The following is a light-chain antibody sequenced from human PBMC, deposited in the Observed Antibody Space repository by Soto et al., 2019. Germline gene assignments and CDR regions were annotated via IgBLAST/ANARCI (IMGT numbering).Light chain of an antibody. CDR2: KAS. J-gene: IGKJ2*01. Sequence: DIQMTQSPSTLSASVGDRVTMTCRASQSISNWLAWYQQISGKAPRLLIYKASDLESGVPSRFSGSGSGTEFTLTISRLQPDDFATYYCQQYHTYPYTFGQGTKLYIK. CDR3: QQYHTYPYT. CDR1: QSISNW. V-gene: IGKV1-5*03.